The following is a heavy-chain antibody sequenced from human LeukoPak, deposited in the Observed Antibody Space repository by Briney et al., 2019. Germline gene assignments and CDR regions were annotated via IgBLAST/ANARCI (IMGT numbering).Heavy chain of an antibody. V-gene: IGHV3-7*01. J-gene: IGHJ3*02. D-gene: IGHD3-16*01. CDR3: EAFYYDESGWGDASDM. Sequence: GGSLRLSCAAPGITISSYWMSWGRQAPGKGLEWVANIKEDGSEKYYVDSVKGRFTISRDNAKKSLYLQMNRLRAEDTAVYYCEAFYYDESGWGDASDMWGQGTMVTVSS. CDR1: GITISSYW. CDR2: IKEDGSEK.